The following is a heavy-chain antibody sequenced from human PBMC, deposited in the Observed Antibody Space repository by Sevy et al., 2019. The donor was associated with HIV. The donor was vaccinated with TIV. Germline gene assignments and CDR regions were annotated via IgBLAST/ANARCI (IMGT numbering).Heavy chain of an antibody. J-gene: IGHJ2*01. CDR3: ARHRAYCSDGSCYSPWYFDL. CDR1: GGSISGSNYY. CDR2: NYYSGDT. Sequence: SETLSLTCIVSGGSISGSNYYWGWVRQSPGKGPEWIGSNYYSGDTYYNPSLKSRVTISVDTSKNQFPLKLNCMTAADTAVYYCARHRAYCSDGSCYSPWYFDLWGRGTLVTVSS. D-gene: IGHD2-15*01. V-gene: IGHV4-39*01.